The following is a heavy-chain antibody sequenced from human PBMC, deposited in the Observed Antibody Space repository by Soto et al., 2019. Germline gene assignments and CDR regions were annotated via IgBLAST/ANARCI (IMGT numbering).Heavy chain of an antibody. CDR1: GFTFSSYA. V-gene: IGHV3-30-3*01. D-gene: IGHD1-26*01. J-gene: IGHJ4*02. CDR2: ISYDGSNK. CDR3: ARETRRIVGARGYFDY. Sequence: QVQLVESGGGVVQPGRSRRLSCAASGFTFSSYAMHWVRQAPGKGLEWVAVISYDGSNKYYADSVKGRFTISRDNSKNTLYLQMNSLRAEDTVVYYCARETRRIVGARGYFDYWGQGTLVTVSS.